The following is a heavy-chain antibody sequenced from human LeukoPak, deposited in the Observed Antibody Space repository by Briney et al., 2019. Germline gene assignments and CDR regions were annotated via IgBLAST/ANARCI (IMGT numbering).Heavy chain of an antibody. CDR1: GFTFSSYA. D-gene: IGHD1-14*01. CDR2: ISGSGGTT. CDR3: AKDGQVNQPDRLFTD. Sequence: GGSLRLSCAASGFTFSSYAMSWVRQAPGKGLEWVSVISGSGGTTPYADSVKGRFTISRDNSKNTLYLQMNSLRGEDTAVYYCAKDGQVNQPDRLFTDWGQGTLVIVSS. V-gene: IGHV3-23*01. J-gene: IGHJ4*02.